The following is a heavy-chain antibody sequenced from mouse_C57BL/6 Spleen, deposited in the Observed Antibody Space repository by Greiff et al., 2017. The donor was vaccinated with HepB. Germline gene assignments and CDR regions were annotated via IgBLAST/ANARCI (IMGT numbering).Heavy chain of an antibody. CDR2: IYPGDGDT. CDR1: GYAFSSSW. D-gene: IGHD2-4*01. CDR3: ARSGDYDVGVAY. V-gene: IGHV1-82*01. J-gene: IGHJ3*01. Sequence: VQLVESGPELVKPGASVKISCKASGYAFSSSWMNWVKQRPGKGLEWIGRIYPGDGDTNYNGKFKGKATLTADKSSSTAYMQLSSLTSEDSAVYFCARSGDYDVGVAYWGQGTLVTVSA.